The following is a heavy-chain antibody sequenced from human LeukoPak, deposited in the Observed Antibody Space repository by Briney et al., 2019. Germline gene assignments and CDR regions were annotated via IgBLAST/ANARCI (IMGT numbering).Heavy chain of an antibody. CDR1: GFTFSSYA. CDR2: ISYDGSNK. D-gene: IGHD3-10*01. Sequence: GGSLRLSCAASGFTFSSYAMHWVHQAPGKGLEWVAVISYDGSNKYYADSVKGRFTISRDNSKNTLYLQMNSLRAEDTAVYYCARDGWFGEMPYYFDYWGQGTLVTVSS. V-gene: IGHV3-30*04. J-gene: IGHJ4*02. CDR3: ARDGWFGEMPYYFDY.